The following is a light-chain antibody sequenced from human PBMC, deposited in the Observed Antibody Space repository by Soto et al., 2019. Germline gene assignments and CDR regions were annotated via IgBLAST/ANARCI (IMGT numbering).Light chain of an antibody. CDR3: VHFYASRSYV. V-gene: IGLV2-14*03. CDR1: SSDVGAYNF. J-gene: IGLJ1*01. Sequence: QSVLTQPASVSGSPGQSITISCTGTSSDVGAYNFVSWYQQHPGKAPTLMIYDIINRPSGVARRFSASKSGTTASLPTSAGQAADEEDYYCVHFYASRSYVFGTGTKLTVL. CDR2: DII.